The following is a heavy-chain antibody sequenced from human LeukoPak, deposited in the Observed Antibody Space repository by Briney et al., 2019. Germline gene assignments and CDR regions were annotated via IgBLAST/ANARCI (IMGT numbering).Heavy chain of an antibody. D-gene: IGHD3-10*01. CDR1: GFSFSTYS. CDR3: ARDSAWAFDI. Sequence: PGRSLRLSCAVSGFSFSTYSMNWVRQAPGKGLEWISYIRSRTSTTYYADSVKGRFTISSDNAKNSLYLQMNSLRDDDTAVYFCARDSAWAFDIWGQGTKVTVSS. V-gene: IGHV3-48*02. CDR2: IRSRTSTT. J-gene: IGHJ3*02.